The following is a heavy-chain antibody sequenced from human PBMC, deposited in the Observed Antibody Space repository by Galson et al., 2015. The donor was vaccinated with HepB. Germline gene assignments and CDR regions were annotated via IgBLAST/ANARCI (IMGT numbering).Heavy chain of an antibody. CDR3: ARLGRRSRGDYYYYGMDV. D-gene: IGHD2-2*01. Sequence: QSGAEVKKPGDSLKISCKGSGYSFTSYWIGWVRQMPGKGLEWMGIIYTGDSDTRYSPSFQGQVTISADKSISTAYLQWSSLKASDTAMYYCARLGRRSRGDYYYYGMDVWGQGTTVTVSS. J-gene: IGHJ6*02. V-gene: IGHV5-51*01. CDR1: GYSFTSYW. CDR2: IYTGDSDT.